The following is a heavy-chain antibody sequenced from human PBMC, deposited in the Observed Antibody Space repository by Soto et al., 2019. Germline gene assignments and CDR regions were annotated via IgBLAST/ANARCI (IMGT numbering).Heavy chain of an antibody. D-gene: IGHD6-13*01. V-gene: IGHV1-69*13. CDR3: ASSRPEGYYGMDV. CDR2: IIPIFGTA. Sequence: ASVKVSCKASGGTFSSYAISWVRQAPGQGLEWMGGIIPIFGTANYAQKFQGRVTITADESTSTAYMELSSLRSEDTAVYYCASSRPEGYYGMDVWGQGTTVTVSS. CDR1: GGTFSSYA. J-gene: IGHJ6*02.